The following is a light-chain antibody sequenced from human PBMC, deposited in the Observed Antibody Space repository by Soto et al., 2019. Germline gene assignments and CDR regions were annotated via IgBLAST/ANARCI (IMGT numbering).Light chain of an antibody. Sequence: QSALTQPASVSESPGQSITISCAGTSSDVGSYNHVSWYQQHADKAPKLVIHEVSNRPSGVSNRFSGSKAGNTASLTISGLQAEDEADYYCTSYTSISPYVFGTGTKVTVL. J-gene: IGLJ1*01. CDR3: TSYTSISPYV. V-gene: IGLV2-14*01. CDR1: SSDVGSYNH. CDR2: EVS.